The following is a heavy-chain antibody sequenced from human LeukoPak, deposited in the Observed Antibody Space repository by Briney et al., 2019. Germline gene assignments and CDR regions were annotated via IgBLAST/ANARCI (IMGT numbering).Heavy chain of an antibody. D-gene: IGHD4-17*01. J-gene: IGHJ2*01. Sequence: SETLSLTCTVSGGSISSYYWSWIRQPAGKGLEWSGRMYTSGSTNYNPSLKSRVTMSVDTSKNQLSLKLSSVTAADTAVYYCASTTVTRRYWYFDLWGRGTLVTVSS. CDR3: ASTTVTRRYWYFDL. CDR2: MYTSGST. CDR1: GGSISSYY. V-gene: IGHV4-4*07.